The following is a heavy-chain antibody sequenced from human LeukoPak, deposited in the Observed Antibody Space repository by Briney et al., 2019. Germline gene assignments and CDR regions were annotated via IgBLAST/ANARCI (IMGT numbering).Heavy chain of an antibody. CDR2: VYYTGST. D-gene: IGHD1-26*01. V-gene: IGHV4-39*07. CDR3: ARGRIVGATTAGVYFDY. CDR1: GGSISSSIYY. Sequence: SETLSLTCTVSGGSISSSIYYWGWIRQPPGKGLEWIGSVYYTGSTYYNPSLKSRVTISVDTSKNQFSLKLSSVTAADTAVFYCARGRIVGATTAGVYFDYCGQGTLVTFSS. J-gene: IGHJ4*02.